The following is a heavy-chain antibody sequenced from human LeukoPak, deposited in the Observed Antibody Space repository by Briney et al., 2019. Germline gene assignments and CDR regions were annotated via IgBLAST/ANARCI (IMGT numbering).Heavy chain of an antibody. J-gene: IGHJ4*02. Sequence: PGGSLRLSCAASGFTFSSYAMSWVRQAPGKGLEWVSAISGSGGSTYYADSVKGRFTISRDNSKNTLYLQMNSLRAEDTAVYYCAKDDGPGYSYGYYFDHWGQGTLVTVSS. CDR1: GFTFSSYA. D-gene: IGHD5-18*01. V-gene: IGHV3-23*01. CDR3: AKDDGPGYSYGYYFDH. CDR2: ISGSGGST.